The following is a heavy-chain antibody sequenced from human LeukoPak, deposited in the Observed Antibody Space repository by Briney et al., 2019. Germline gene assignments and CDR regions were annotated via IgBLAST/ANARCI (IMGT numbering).Heavy chain of an antibody. V-gene: IGHV4-61*02. J-gene: IGHJ3*02. CDR3: ARESECSGGRCLDAFDI. CDR2: IYTSGST. Sequence: SETLSLTCTVSGGSISSGSYYWTWIRQPARKGLEWIGRIYTSGSTIYNPSLKRRVTISVDTSKNRFSLKLSSVTAADTAMYYCARESECSGGRCLDAFDIWGQGTMVTVSS. D-gene: IGHD2-15*01. CDR1: GGSISSGSYY.